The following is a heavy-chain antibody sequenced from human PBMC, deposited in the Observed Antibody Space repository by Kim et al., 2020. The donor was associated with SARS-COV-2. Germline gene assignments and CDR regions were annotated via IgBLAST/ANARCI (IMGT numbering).Heavy chain of an antibody. Sequence: SETLSLTCTVSGGSISSGGYYWSWIRQHPGKGLEWIGYIYYSGSTYYNPSLKSRVTISVDTSKNQFSLKLSSVTAADTAVYYCARWGEYYFDYWGQGTLVTVSS. V-gene: IGHV4-31*03. CDR1: GGSISSGGYY. D-gene: IGHD3-10*01. J-gene: IGHJ4*02. CDR3: ARWGEYYFDY. CDR2: IYYSGST.